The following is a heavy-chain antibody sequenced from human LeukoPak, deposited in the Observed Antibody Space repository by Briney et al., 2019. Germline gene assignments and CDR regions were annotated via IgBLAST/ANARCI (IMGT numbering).Heavy chain of an antibody. Sequence: GGSLRLSCAASGFTFSSYSMNWVRQAPGKGLEWVSSISSSSSYIYYADSVKGRFTISRDNAKNSLYLQMNSLRAEYTAVYYCARDSGDYSNYGGAFDIWGQGTMVTVSS. J-gene: IGHJ3*02. CDR3: ARDSGDYSNYGGAFDI. D-gene: IGHD4-11*01. CDR1: GFTFSSYS. CDR2: ISSSSSYI. V-gene: IGHV3-21*01.